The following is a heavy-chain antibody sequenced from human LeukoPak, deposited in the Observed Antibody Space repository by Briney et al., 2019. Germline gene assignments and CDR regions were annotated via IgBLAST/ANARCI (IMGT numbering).Heavy chain of an antibody. D-gene: IGHD3-10*01. CDR2: ISHDGSNE. Sequence: PGGSLRLSCEASGFTFSSYGMHWVRRAPGKGLEWMTVISHDGSNEYYIDSVKGRFTISRDNSKSTLYLQMNSLRVEDTAVYYCAKEGYYGSGSFPDSWGQGTLVTVPS. CDR3: AKEGYYGSGSFPDS. V-gene: IGHV3-30*18. J-gene: IGHJ4*02. CDR1: GFTFSSYG.